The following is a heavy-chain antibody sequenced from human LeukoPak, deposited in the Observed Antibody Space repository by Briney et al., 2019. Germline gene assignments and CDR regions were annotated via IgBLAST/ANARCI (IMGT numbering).Heavy chain of an antibody. J-gene: IGHJ1*01. CDR3: ARDSRDYYDSSGYYREYFQH. CDR1: GGTFSSYA. CDR2: IIPIFGTA. V-gene: IGHV1-69*01. Sequence: SVKVSCKASGGTFSSYAISWVRQAPGQGLEWMGGIIPIFGTANYAQKFQGRVTITADESTSTAYMELSSLRSGDTAVYYCARDSRDYYDSSGYYREYFQHWGQGTLVTVSS. D-gene: IGHD3-22*01.